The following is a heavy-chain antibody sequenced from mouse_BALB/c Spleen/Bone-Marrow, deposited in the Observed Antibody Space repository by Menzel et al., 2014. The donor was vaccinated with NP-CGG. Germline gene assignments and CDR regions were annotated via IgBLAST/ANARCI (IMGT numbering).Heavy chain of an antibody. CDR2: ISDGGSYT. CDR3: AREVAMDY. J-gene: IGHJ4*01. Sequence: DVKLVESGGGLVKPGGFLKLSCAASGFTFSDYYMYWVRQTPEKRLEWVATISDGGSYTYYPDSVKGRFTISRDNAKNNLYLQMSSLKSEDTAMYYCAREVAMDYWGQGTSVTVSS. CDR1: GFTFSDYY. V-gene: IGHV5-4*02.